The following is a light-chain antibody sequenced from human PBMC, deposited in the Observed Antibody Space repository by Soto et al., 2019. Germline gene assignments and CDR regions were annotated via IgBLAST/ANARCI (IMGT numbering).Light chain of an antibody. CDR2: KVS. Sequence: DVVMTQSPLSLPVTLGQPASISCRSSQSLVYSDGNTYLNWFQQRPGQSPRRLIYKVSNRDSGVPDRVSGSGSGTDFTLKISRVEAADVWVYYCMQVTHWPPVWTFGQGTKVEIK. CDR1: QSLVYSDGNTY. V-gene: IGKV2-30*01. J-gene: IGKJ1*01. CDR3: MQVTHWPPVWT.